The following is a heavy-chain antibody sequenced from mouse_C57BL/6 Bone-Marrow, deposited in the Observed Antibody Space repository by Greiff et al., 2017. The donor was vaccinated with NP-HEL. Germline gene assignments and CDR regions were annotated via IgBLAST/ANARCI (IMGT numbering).Heavy chain of an antibody. CDR3: ARRGAYYGYFDV. CDR2: ISNGGGST. D-gene: IGHD3-1*01. CDR1: GFTFSDYY. Sequence: EVQRVESGGGLVQPGGSLKLSCAASGFTFSDYYMYWVRQTPEKRLEWVAYISNGGGSTYYPDTVKGRFTISRDNAKNTLYLQMSRLKSEDTAMYYCARRGAYYGYFDVWGTGTTVTVSS. V-gene: IGHV5-12*01. J-gene: IGHJ1*03.